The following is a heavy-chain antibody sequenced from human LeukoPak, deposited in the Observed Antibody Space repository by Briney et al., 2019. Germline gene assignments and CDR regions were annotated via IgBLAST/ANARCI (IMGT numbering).Heavy chain of an antibody. CDR1: GGTFSSYA. CDR2: IIPILGIA. D-gene: IGHD1-1*01. V-gene: IGHV1-69*04. Sequence: ASVKVSCKASGGTFSSYAISWVRQAPGQGLEWMGRIIPILGIANYAQKFQGRVTITADKSTSTAYMELSSLRSEDTAVYYCARVRPETGMYYGMDVWGQGTTATVSS. CDR3: ARVRPETGMYYGMDV. J-gene: IGHJ6*01.